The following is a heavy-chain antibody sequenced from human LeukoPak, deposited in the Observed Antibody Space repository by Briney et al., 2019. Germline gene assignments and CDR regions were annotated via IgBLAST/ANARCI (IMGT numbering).Heavy chain of an antibody. J-gene: IGHJ5*02. CDR3: ARGVKAVTFGGVIVPFDP. V-gene: IGHV4-59*01. CDR1: GGSMNNYY. Sequence: SETLSLTCTVSGGSMNNYYWTWIRQPPGKGLEWIGYIYYSGITNYNPSLKSRVTISVDTSKHHFPLKLSSVTAADTAVYYCARGVKAVTFGGVIVPFDPWGQGTLVTVSS. CDR2: IYYSGIT. D-gene: IGHD3-16*02.